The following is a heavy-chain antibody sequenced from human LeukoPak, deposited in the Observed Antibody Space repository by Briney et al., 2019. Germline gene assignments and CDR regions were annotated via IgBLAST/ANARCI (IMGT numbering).Heavy chain of an antibody. Sequence: HTGGSLRLSCAASGFTFSSYAMHWVRQAPGKGLEWVAVISYDGSNKYYADSVKGRFTISRDNSKNTPYLQMNSLRAEDTAVYYCARDSVGATNYFDYWGQGTLVTVSS. V-gene: IGHV3-30-3*01. CDR1: GFTFSSYA. CDR3: ARDSVGATNYFDY. CDR2: ISYDGSNK. J-gene: IGHJ4*02. D-gene: IGHD1-26*01.